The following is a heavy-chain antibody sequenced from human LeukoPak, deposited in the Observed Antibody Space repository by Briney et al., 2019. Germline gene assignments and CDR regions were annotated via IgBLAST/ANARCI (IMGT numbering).Heavy chain of an antibody. CDR1: GGSISSGGYY. Sequence: SETLSLTCTVSGGSISSGGYYWSWIRQHPGKGLEWIGYVYYSGSTYYNPSLKSRVTISVDTSKNQFSLRLGSVTAADTAVYYCARYYYDSGGFYKDALDIWGQGTMVTVSS. CDR2: VYYSGST. J-gene: IGHJ3*02. D-gene: IGHD3-22*01. V-gene: IGHV4-31*03. CDR3: ARYYYDSGGFYKDALDI.